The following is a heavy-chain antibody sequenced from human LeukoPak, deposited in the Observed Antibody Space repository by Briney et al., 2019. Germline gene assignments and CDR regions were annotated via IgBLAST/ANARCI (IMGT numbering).Heavy chain of an antibody. Sequence: GSLRLSCAASGFTFSSYSMNWVRQAPGKGLEWVSPISSSSSYIYYADSVKGRFTISRDNAKNSLYLQMNSLRAEDTAVYYCARDFEYSNYPEYFQHWGQGTLVTVSS. J-gene: IGHJ1*01. CDR2: ISSSSSYI. V-gene: IGHV3-21*01. CDR1: GFTFSSYS. D-gene: IGHD4-11*01. CDR3: ARDFEYSNYPEYFQH.